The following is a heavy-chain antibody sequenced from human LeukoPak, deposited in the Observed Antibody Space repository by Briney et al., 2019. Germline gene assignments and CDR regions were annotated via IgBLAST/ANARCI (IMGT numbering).Heavy chain of an antibody. D-gene: IGHD3-10*01. V-gene: IGHV3-33*08. CDR3: AGNYGPYYFDY. J-gene: IGHJ4*02. CDR1: GFTFISYA. CDR2: IWYDGSNK. Sequence: PGGSLRLSCAASGFTFISYAMHWVRQAPGKGLEWVAVIWYDGSNKYYADSVKGRFTISRDNSKNTLYLQMNSLRAEDTAVYYCAGNYGPYYFDYWGQGTLVTVSS.